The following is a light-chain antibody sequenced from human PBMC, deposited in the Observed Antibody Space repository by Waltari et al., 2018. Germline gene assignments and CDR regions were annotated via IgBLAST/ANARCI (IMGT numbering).Light chain of an antibody. CDR2: ITS. Sequence: AIRITQSPSSLSASTGDRVTITCRASQGVSHHLAWYQHKPGKAPKLLIYITSTLQSGVPYRFSGSGSGTDFTLTIDGLQSEDFATYYCLQYDSYPWTFGQGTKVEIK. V-gene: IGKV1-8*01. CDR3: LQYDSYPWT. CDR1: QGVSHH. J-gene: IGKJ1*01.